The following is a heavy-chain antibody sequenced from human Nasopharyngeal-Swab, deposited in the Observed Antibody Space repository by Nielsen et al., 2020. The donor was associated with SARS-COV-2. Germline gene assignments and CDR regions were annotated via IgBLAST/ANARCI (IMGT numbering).Heavy chain of an antibody. D-gene: IGHD3-10*01. V-gene: IGHV3-23*01. J-gene: IGHJ6*02. CDR3: AKDRYSGSGSYKYYYFYYGMDA. CDR2: ISGSGDTT. CDR1: GFTLSIYA. Sequence: GGSLRLSCAASGFTLSIYAMTWVRQAPGKGLEWVSTISGSGDTTYYADSVKGRFTISRDKSKNTLYLQMNSLRAEDTAIYYCAKDRYSGSGSYKYYYFYYGMDAWGQGTTVTVSS.